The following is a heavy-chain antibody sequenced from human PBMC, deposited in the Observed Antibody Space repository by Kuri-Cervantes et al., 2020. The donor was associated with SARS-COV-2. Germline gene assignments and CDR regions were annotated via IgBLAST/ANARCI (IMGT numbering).Heavy chain of an antibody. CDR2: ISHDGNNK. V-gene: IGHV3-30*18. CDR3: AKDQDLVVVPPAMFGMDV. J-gene: IGHJ6*02. D-gene: IGHD2-2*01. Sequence: GESLKISCAASGFKFSSYGMHWVRQAPGKGLEWVAVISHDGNNKYYADSVKGRFTISRDNSKNTLYLQMNNLRAEDRAVYYCAKDQDLVVVPPAMFGMDVWGQGTTVTVSS. CDR1: GFKFSSYG.